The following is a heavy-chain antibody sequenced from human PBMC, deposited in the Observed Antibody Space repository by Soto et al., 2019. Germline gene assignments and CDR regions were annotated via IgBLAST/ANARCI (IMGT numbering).Heavy chain of an antibody. CDR2: ISSSSSTI. Sequence: GGSLRLSCAASGFTFSSYSMNWVRQAPGKGLEWVSYISSSSSTIYYADSVKGRFTISRDNAKNSLYLQMNSLRAEDTAVYYCASYDYEDAFDIWGQGTMVTVSS. CDR3: ASYDYEDAFDI. J-gene: IGHJ3*02. CDR1: GFTFSSYS. D-gene: IGHD4-17*01. V-gene: IGHV3-48*01.